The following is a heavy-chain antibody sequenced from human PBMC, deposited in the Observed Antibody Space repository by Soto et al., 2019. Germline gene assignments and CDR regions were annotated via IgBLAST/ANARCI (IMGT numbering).Heavy chain of an antibody. J-gene: IGHJ6*03. CDR3: ARDHGGYMDV. V-gene: IGHV3-33*01. Sequence: QVQVVESGGGVVQPGTFLRLSCGASGFSFSGHGMRWVRQAPGKGLEWVAVIWYDGSNKYYADSVKGRFTISRDNSKNTLYLQMNSLRAEDTAVYYCARDHGGYMDVWGKGTTVTVSS. CDR2: IWYDGSNK. CDR1: GFSFSGHG.